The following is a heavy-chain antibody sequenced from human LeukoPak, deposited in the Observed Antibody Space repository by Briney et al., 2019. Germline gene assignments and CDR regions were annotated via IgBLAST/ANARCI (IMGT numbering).Heavy chain of an antibody. V-gene: IGHV3-30*18. Sequence: GGSLRLSCAASGFTFSSYGMHWVRQAPGKGLEWVAVISYDGSNKYYADSVKGRFTISRDNSKNTLYLQMNSLRAEDTAVYYCAKDRAFGSLGYYYGMDVWGQGTTVTVSS. CDR2: ISYDGSNK. CDR1: GFTFSSYG. J-gene: IGHJ6*02. CDR3: AKDRAFGSLGYYYGMDV. D-gene: IGHD3-10*01.